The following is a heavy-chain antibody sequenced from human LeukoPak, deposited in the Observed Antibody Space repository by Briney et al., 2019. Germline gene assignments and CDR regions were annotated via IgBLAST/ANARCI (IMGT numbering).Heavy chain of an antibody. CDR3: ARDLAGPGYYSDY. D-gene: IGHD3-3*02. Sequence: GGSLRLSCAASGFTFSSYGMHWVRQAPGKGLEWVAVIWYDGSNKYYADSVKGRFTISRDNSKNTLYLQMNSLRAEDTAVYYCARDLAGPGYYSDYWGQGTLVTVSS. CDR1: GFTFSSYG. J-gene: IGHJ4*02. V-gene: IGHV3-33*01. CDR2: IWYDGSNK.